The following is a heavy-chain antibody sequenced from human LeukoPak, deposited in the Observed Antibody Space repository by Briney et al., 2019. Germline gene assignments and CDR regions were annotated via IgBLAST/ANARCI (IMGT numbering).Heavy chain of an antibody. Sequence: SETLSLTCTVSGGSISTSNYYWGWIRQPPGKGLEWIGNIFYSGSTYYSPSLRSRVTISLDTSRNQFSLKLNSVTAADTAVYYCARAKSSGLVYMDVWGKGTTVTVSS. V-gene: IGHV4-39*07. CDR1: GGSISTSNYY. D-gene: IGHD6-19*01. CDR3: ARAKSSGLVYMDV. CDR2: IFYSGST. J-gene: IGHJ6*03.